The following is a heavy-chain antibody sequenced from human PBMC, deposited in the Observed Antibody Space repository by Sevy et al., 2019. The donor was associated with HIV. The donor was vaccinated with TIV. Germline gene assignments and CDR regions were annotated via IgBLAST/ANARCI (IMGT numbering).Heavy chain of an antibody. D-gene: IGHD2-8*02. CDR3: ARWGGVLGYYYYGMDV. CDR2: INHSGST. J-gene: IGHJ6*02. V-gene: IGHV4-34*01. CDR1: GGSFSGYY. Sequence: SETLSLTCAVYGGSFSGYYWSWIRQPPGKGLEWIGEINHSGSTNYNPSLKSRVTISVDTSKNQFSLKLSSVTAADTAGYYCARWGGVLGYYYYGMDVWGQGTTVTVSS.